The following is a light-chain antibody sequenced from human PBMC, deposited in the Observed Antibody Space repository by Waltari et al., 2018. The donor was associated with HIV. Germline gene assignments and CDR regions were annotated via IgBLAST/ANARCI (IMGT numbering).Light chain of an antibody. Sequence: QSVLPQPPSASGTPGQRVSISCSGSIPNIGRNYVYWYQQLPGPDPKLLMYRNNERPSGVPDRFSGSKSGTSAALAISGLRSEDEADYYCAAWDDSMSAWVFGGGTKLTVL. J-gene: IGLJ3*02. CDR2: RNN. V-gene: IGLV1-47*01. CDR1: IPNIGRNY. CDR3: AAWDDSMSAWV.